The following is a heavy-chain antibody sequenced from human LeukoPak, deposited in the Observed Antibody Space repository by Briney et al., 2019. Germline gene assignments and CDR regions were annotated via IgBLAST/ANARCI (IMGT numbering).Heavy chain of an antibody. CDR2: INPSGGST. V-gene: IGHV1-46*03. Sequence: ASVKVSCKASGYTFTSYYMHWVRQAPGQGLEWMGIINPSGGSTSYAQKFQGRVTMTRDTSTSTVYMELSSLRSEDTAVYYSARDDSSGLNSRAGAFDIWGQGTMVTVSS. CDR3: ARDDSSGLNSRAGAFDI. J-gene: IGHJ3*02. D-gene: IGHD3-22*01. CDR1: GYTFTSYY.